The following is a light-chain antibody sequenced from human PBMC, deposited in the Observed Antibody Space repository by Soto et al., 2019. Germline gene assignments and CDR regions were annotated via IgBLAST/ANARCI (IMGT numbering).Light chain of an antibody. Sequence: DIQMTQAPSSLSASVGDRVTITCRARQDISTYLAWYQQKPGKVPKLLISAAYTLQSGVPPRFRGSGSGTDFTLTISSLQPEDVATDYCQKYDNAPLTFGGGTKVEIK. J-gene: IGKJ4*01. CDR3: QKYDNAPLT. CDR2: AAY. CDR1: QDISTY. V-gene: IGKV1-27*01.